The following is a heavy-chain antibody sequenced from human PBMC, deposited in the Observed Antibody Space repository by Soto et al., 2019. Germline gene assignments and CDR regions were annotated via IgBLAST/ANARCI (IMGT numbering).Heavy chain of an antibody. CDR2: ISYDGSNK. Sequence: QVQLVESGGGVVQPGRSLRLSCAASGFTFSSYGMHWVRQAPGTGLEWVAVISYDGSNKYYADSVKGRFTIARDNSKNTLYLQMNSLSAEDTAVYYCAKDGRDYYYGMDVWGQGTTVTVSS. J-gene: IGHJ6*02. CDR3: AKDGRDYYYGMDV. CDR1: GFTFSSYG. V-gene: IGHV3-30*18.